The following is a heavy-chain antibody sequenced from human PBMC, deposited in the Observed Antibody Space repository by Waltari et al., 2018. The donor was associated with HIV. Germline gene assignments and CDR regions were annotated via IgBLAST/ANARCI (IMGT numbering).Heavy chain of an antibody. V-gene: IGHV4-4*07. CDR2: VYTSGTL. CDR1: GAPISGSY. J-gene: IGHJ4*02. CDR3: AGRDY. Sequence: QVQVQESGPGLVKPSETLSLTFTVSGAPISGSYWSWLRPSAGGGLEWIGRVYTSGTLNYNPSLKSRVTMSRDTSKNQFSLKLTSVTAADTATYYCAGRDYWGQGILVTVSS.